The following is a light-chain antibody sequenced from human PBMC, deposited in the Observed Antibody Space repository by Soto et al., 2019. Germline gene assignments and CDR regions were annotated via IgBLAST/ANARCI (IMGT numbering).Light chain of an antibody. CDR2: GAA. V-gene: IGKV4-1*01. J-gene: IGKJ4*02. Sequence: DSVITHSPDSLAVSLVGRATLNCCYSQSVFYRSNNKNYLAWFQQKPGQPPKLLIYGAATRESGVPDRFSGSGSGTAFTLTINSLQAEDVAVYYCQHYFSTPLTFGGGTKVDI. CDR1: QSVFYRSNNKNY. CDR3: QHYFSTPLT.